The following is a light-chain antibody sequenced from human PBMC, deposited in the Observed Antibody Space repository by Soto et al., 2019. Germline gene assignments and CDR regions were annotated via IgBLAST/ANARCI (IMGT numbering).Light chain of an antibody. CDR2: DAS. CDR3: QHYNRNTVR. V-gene: IGKV1-5*01. CDR1: QSVRTW. J-gene: IGKJ1*01. Sequence: DIQMTQSPSTLSASVGGRVTITCRASQSVRTWVAWYQQKTGKAPNLLIYDASNLESGVPSMFSGSGSGTEFPLNSTTLQPDNFATYFCQHYNRNTVRFGPGTKVDI.